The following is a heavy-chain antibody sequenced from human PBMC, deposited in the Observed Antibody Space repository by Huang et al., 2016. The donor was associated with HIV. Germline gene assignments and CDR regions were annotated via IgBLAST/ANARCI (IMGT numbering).Heavy chain of an antibody. Sequence: QVQLVESGGGVVQPGRSLRLSCAASGFTFSNYAMHWGRQAPGKGMEGVAGIAYDGSSKYYTDYVKGRFTISRDNPKNALYLQMNSLRAEDTAVYYCARRAVAGIYYYYYMDVWGKGTTVTVSS. CDR1: GFTFSNYA. CDR2: IAYDGSSK. D-gene: IGHD6-19*01. J-gene: IGHJ6*03. V-gene: IGHV3-30-3*01. CDR3: ARRAVAGIYYYYYMDV.